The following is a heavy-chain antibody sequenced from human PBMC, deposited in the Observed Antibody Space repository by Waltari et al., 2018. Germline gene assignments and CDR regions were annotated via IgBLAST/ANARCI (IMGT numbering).Heavy chain of an antibody. CDR1: GFPFSLYW. J-gene: IGHJ3*01. V-gene: IGHV3-7*01. Sequence: EVQLVESGGGLVQPGGSLRLSCAASGFPFSLYWMSWVRQAPGKGLEFVANINQDGSEKSYVDSVKGRFTISRDNAKNSMSLQMSSLRAEDAAVYYCARDPGFSEFDLWGQGTLVSISA. CDR3: ARDPGFSEFDL. CDR2: INQDGSEK.